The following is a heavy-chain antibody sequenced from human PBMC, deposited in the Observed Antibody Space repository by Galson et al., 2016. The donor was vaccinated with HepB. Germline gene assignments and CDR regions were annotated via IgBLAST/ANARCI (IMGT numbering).Heavy chain of an antibody. J-gene: IGHJ6*02. CDR1: GFTFSSYA. V-gene: IGHV3-30-3*01. D-gene: IGHD5-18*01. CDR2: ISYDGSNK. CDR3: ARDRIQRRMDV. Sequence: SLRLSCAASGFTFSSYAMHWVRQAPGKGLEWVAVISYDGSNKYHADSVKGRFTISRDNSKNTLYLQMNSLRAEDTAVYYCARDRIQRRMDVWGQGTTVTVSS.